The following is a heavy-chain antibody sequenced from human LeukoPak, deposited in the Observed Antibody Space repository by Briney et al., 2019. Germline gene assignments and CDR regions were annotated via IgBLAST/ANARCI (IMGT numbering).Heavy chain of an antibody. V-gene: IGHV1-18*01. J-gene: IGHJ4*02. Sequence: ASVKVSCKASGYTFTSYGITWVRQAPGQGLEWMGWINANNGNTNYAQNLQGRVTMTRDTSTSTAYMELRSLRSDDTAVYYCVRDLGPRGIISPQGYWGQGTLVTVSS. D-gene: IGHD5-24*01. CDR2: INANNGNT. CDR1: GYTFTSYG. CDR3: VRDLGPRGIISPQGY.